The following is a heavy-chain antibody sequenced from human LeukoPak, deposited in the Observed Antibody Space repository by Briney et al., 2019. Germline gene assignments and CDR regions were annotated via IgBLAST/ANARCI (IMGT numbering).Heavy chain of an antibody. CDR1: GGSFSGYY. J-gene: IGHJ4*02. CDR3: ARDCSSSTCYFDH. CDR2: INHSGST. D-gene: IGHD2-2*01. Sequence: SETLSLTCAVFGGSFSGYYWSWIRQPPGKGLEWIGEINHSGSTNYNPSLKSRVTISVDTSKKQFSLKLTSVTAADTAVYYCARDCSSSTCYFDHWGQGTLVTVSS. V-gene: IGHV4-34*01.